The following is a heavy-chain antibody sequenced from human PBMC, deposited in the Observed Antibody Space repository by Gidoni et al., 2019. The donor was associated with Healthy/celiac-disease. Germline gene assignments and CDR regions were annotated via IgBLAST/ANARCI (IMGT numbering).Heavy chain of an antibody. CDR3: ATKPSDCSGGSCYQADYYYYGMDV. D-gene: IGHD2-15*01. V-gene: IGHV1-69-2*01. CDR2: VDPEDGET. CDR1: VYTFTDYY. J-gene: IGHJ6*02. Sequence: EVQLVQSRAEVKKRGATVKISCKVSVYTFTDYYLHWVHQAPGKGLEWLGLVDPEDGETIYAEKCQGRVTITADTSTDTAYMELSSLRSEDTVVYYCATKPSDCSGGSCYQADYYYYGMDVWGQGTTVTVSS.